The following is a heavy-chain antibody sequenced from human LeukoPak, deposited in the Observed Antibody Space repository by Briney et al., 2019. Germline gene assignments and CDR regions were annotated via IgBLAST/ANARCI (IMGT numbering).Heavy chain of an antibody. CDR1: GFTFDDYG. Sequence: GGSLRLSCAASGFTFDDYGMSWVRQAPGKGLEWVSAISGSGGSTYYADSVKGRFTISRDNSKNTLYLQMNSLGAEDTAIYYCAKKSYGTFDYWGQGTLVTVSS. CDR3: AKKSYGTFDY. D-gene: IGHD5-18*01. CDR2: ISGSGGST. V-gene: IGHV3-23*01. J-gene: IGHJ4*02.